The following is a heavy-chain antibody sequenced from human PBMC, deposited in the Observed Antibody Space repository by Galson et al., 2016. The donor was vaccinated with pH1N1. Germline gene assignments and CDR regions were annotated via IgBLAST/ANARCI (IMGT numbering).Heavy chain of an antibody. J-gene: IGHJ3*02. V-gene: IGHV5-51*03. CDR1: GSSFTSQW. D-gene: IGHD4-17*01. CDR2: VNPGGSTI. Sequence: QSGAEVKKPGESLKISCKASGSSFTSQWIAWVRQVPGKGLEWVGVVNPGGSTIRYSPSFQGQVTNSSDKSISTAYLPWISLRASDTATYYCARQYDFGDDRGGAFDIWGQGTVVIVSS. CDR3: ARQYDFGDDRGGAFDI.